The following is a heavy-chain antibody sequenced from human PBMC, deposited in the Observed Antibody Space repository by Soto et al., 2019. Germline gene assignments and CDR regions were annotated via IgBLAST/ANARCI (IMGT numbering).Heavy chain of an antibody. CDR2: IYYSGST. D-gene: IGHD3-16*01. Sequence: SEPLSLTSTVSCGSIGSLSYYCGLIRQPPGNGLEWIGSIYYSGSTYYNPFLMSRVTISVDTSKNQFSLKLSSVTAADPAVYYCARHLDYDYVWGSYGSIGYFDYWGQRTLVTVSS. CDR3: ARHLDYDYVWGSYGSIGYFDY. V-gene: IGHV4-39*01. J-gene: IGHJ4*02. CDR1: CGSIGSLSYY.